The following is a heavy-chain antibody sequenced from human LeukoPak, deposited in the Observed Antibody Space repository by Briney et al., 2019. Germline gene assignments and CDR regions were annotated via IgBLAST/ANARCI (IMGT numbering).Heavy chain of an antibody. CDR2: ISYDGSNK. CDR1: GFTFSSYG. V-gene: IGHV3-30*18. D-gene: IGHD2-2*01. CDR3: AKAGEAYQLLVMYFDL. Sequence: GGSLRLSCAASGFTFSSYGMHWVRQAPGKGLEWVAVISYDGSNKYYADSVKGRFTISRDNSKNTLYLQMNSLRAEDTAVYYCAKAGEAYQLLVMYFDLWGRGTLVTVSS. J-gene: IGHJ2*01.